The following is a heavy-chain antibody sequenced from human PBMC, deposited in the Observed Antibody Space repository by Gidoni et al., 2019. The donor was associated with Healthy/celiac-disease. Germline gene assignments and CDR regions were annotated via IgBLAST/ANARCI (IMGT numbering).Heavy chain of an antibody. CDR1: GGSISSYY. CDR3: ARGPSGDGYNFDY. CDR2: IYYSGST. D-gene: IGHD2-21*01. Sequence: QVQLQESGPGLVKPSETLSLTCTVSGGSISSYYWSWIRQPPGKGLEWIGYIYYSGSTNYNPSLKSRVTISVDTSKNQFSLKLSSVTAADTAVYYCARGPSGDGYNFDYWGQGTLVTVSS. V-gene: IGHV4-59*01. J-gene: IGHJ4*02.